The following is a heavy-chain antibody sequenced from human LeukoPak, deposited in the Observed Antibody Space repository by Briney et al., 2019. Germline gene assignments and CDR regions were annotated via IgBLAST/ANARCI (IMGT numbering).Heavy chain of an antibody. CDR2: IRYDGSNK. CDR3: AKKRTFYYGSGVDY. D-gene: IGHD3-10*01. V-gene: IGHV3-30*02. Sequence: PGGSLRLSCAASGFTFSSYGMHWVRQAPGKGLEWVAFIRYDGSNKYYADSAKGRFTISRDNSKNTLYLQMNSLRAEDTAVYYCAKKRTFYYGSGVDYWGQGTLVTVSS. CDR1: GFTFSSYG. J-gene: IGHJ4*02.